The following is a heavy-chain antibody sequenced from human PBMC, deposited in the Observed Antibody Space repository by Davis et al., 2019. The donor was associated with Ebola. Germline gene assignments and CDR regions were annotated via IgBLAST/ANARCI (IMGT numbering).Heavy chain of an antibody. CDR2: VTNDGSGNKK. CDR1: GFIFSDYG. CDR3: AKENQDHFWSGYSDY. D-gene: IGHD3-3*01. J-gene: IGHJ4*02. Sequence: GESLKISCAASGFIFSDYGIHWVRQAPGKGLEWVAFVTNDGSGNKKSYVEHVKGRFSISRDSSKNTVYLQMNSLRAEDTAVYYCAKENQDHFWSGYSDYWGQGTLVTVSS. V-gene: IGHV3-30*02.